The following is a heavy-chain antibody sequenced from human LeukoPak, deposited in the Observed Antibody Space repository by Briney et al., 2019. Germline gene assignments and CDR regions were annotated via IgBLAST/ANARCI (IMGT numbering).Heavy chain of an antibody. CDR1: GFPFDDYS. CDR2: ISGDGVST. Sequence: GALKPPWAAPGFPFDDYSMHWVRQAPGKGLEWVSLISGDGVSTYYADSVKGRFTISRDNSKNSLYLQMNSLRTEDTALYYCGKDASSPTRMDYWGQGTLVTVSS. CDR3: GKDASSPTRMDY. J-gene: IGHJ4*02. V-gene: IGHV3-43*02.